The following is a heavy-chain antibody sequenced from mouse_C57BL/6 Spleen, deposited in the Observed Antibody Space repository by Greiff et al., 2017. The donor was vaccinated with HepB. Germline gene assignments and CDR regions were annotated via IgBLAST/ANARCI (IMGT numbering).Heavy chain of an antibody. V-gene: IGHV3-6*01. CDR2: ISYDGSN. CDR3: ARGTGIGFDY. CDR1: GYSITSGYY. J-gene: IGHJ2*01. Sequence: VQLQQSGPGLVKPSQSLSLTCSVTGYSITSGYYWNWIRQFPGNKLEWMGYISYDGSNNYNPSLKNRISITRDTSKNQFFLKLNSVTTEDTATYYCARGTGIGFDYWGQGTTLTVSS.